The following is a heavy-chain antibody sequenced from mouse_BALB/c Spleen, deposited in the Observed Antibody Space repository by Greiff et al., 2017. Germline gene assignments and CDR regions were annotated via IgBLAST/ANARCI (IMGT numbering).Heavy chain of an antibody. CDR2: IDPENGNT. CDR3: ATIVTAWFAY. V-gene: IGHV14-1*02. J-gene: IGHJ3*01. CDR1: GFNIKDYY. Sequence: EVQLQQSGAELVRPGALVKLSCKASGFNIKDYYMHWVKQRPEQGLEWIGWIDPENGNTIYDPKFQGKASITADTSSNTAYLQLSSLTSEDTDVYYCATIVTAWFAYWGQGTLVTVSA. D-gene: IGHD2-12*01.